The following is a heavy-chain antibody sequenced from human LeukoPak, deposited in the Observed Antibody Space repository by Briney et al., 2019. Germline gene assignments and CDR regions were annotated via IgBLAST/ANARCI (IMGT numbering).Heavy chain of an antibody. J-gene: IGHJ6*02. D-gene: IGHD3-10*02. CDR2: INPDGSST. V-gene: IGHV3-74*01. CDR1: GFSFSSYW. Sequence: PGGSLRLSCAASGFSFSSYWMHWVRQGPGKGLVWVSRINPDGSSTSYADSVKGRFTISRDNSKNTLNLQMNSLRAEDTAVYYCARCSGYGMDVWGQGTTVTVSS. CDR3: ARCSGYGMDV.